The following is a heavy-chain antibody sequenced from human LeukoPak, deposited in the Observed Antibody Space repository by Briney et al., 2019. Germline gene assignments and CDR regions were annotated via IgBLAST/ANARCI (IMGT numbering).Heavy chain of an antibody. CDR3: ARDRNSNYYFDY. J-gene: IGHJ4*02. CDR2: ISYDGRNK. CDR1: GFTFSSYA. D-gene: IGHD2/OR15-2a*01. V-gene: IGHV3-30-3*01. Sequence: GGSLRLSCAASGFTFSSYAMHWVRQAPGEGLEWVAVISYDGRNKYYAGSVKGRFTVSRDNSKNTLFLQVNSLRAEDTAVYYCARDRNSNYYFDYWGQGTLVTVSS.